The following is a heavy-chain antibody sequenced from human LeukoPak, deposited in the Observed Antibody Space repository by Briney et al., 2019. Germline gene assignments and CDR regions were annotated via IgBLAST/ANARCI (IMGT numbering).Heavy chain of an antibody. J-gene: IGHJ4*02. Sequence: GGPLRLSCAASGFTFSNAWMSWVRQAPGKGLEWVGRIKSKTDGGTTDYAAPVKGRFTISRDDSKNTLYLQMNSLRTEDTAVYYCTTDRPFIRFLEWYQFDYWGQGTLVTVSS. D-gene: IGHD3-3*01. CDR3: TTDRPFIRFLEWYQFDY. CDR1: GFTFSNAW. CDR2: IKSKTDGGTT. V-gene: IGHV3-15*01.